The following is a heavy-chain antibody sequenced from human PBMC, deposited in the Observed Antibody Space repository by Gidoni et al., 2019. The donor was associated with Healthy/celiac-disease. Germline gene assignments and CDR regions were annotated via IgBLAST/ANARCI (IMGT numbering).Heavy chain of an antibody. CDR3: HYYFNY. J-gene: IGHJ4*02. CDR2: IYYSGRT. V-gene: IGHV4-39*01. CDR1: GGSISSSSYY. Sequence: QLQLQESAPGLVKSSETLSLTCTVSGGSISSSSYYWGWIRQPPGKGLEWIGSIYYSGRTYYTPSLKIRVTISVDTSKNQFSLKLSSVTAADTSVYHCHYYFNYWGQGTLVTVSS.